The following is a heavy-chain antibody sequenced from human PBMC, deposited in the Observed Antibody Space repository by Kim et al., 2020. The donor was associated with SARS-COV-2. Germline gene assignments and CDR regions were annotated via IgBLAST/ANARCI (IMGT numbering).Heavy chain of an antibody. D-gene: IGHD2-2*02. CDR3: ARGPSVVVPAAIGGGFDY. Sequence: QGKVTITRNTSISTAYMELSSLRSEDTAVYYCARGPSVVVPAAIGGGFDYWGQGTLVTVSS. V-gene: IGHV1-8*03. J-gene: IGHJ4*02.